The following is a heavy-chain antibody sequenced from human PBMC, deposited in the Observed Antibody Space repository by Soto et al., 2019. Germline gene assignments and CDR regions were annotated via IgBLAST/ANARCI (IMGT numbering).Heavy chain of an antibody. CDR2: ISYDGSKK. CDR1: GFTFTSYG. V-gene: IGHV3-30*18. CDR3: AKTWFGEDNYGMDV. D-gene: IGHD3-10*01. J-gene: IGHJ6*02. Sequence: GGSLRLSCAASGFTFTSYGLHWVRQAPGKGLEWVAGISYDGSKKYFADSVRGRFTISRDNPRSTLFLDMNSLRGEDTAIYYCAKTWFGEDNYGMDVWGQGTTVTVSS.